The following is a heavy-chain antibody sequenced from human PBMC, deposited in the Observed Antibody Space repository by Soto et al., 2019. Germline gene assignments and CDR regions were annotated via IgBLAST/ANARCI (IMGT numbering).Heavy chain of an antibody. Sequence: PGGSLRLSCTASGFTFSSYAMSWVRQAPGKGLEWVSAISGSGGSTYYADSVKGRFTISRDNSKNTLYLQMNSLRAEDTAVYYCAKDGYYYDSSGYYWAYFDYWGQGTLVTVSS. CDR3: AKDGYYYDSSGYYWAYFDY. V-gene: IGHV3-23*01. D-gene: IGHD3-22*01. J-gene: IGHJ4*02. CDR2: ISGSGGST. CDR1: GFTFSSYA.